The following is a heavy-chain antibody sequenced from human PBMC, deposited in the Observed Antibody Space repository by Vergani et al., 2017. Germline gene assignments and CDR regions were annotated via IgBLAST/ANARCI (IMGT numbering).Heavy chain of an antibody. Sequence: QVQLVESGGGVVQPGRSLRLSCAASGFTFSSHGMHWVRQAPGKGLEWVALIWSDGSKRYYADSVKGRFTISRDNSKNTLFLQMNSLRAEDTAVYYCARDKYVGSIAARLLDSWGQGSLVTVSS. CDR1: GFTFSSHG. D-gene: IGHD6-6*01. J-gene: IGHJ4*02. CDR2: IWSDGSKR. CDR3: ARDKYVGSIAARLLDS. V-gene: IGHV3-33*01.